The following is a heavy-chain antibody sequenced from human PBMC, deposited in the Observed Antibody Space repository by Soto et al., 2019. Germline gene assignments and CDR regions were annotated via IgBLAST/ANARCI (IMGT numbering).Heavy chain of an antibody. J-gene: IGHJ5*02. V-gene: IGHV3-64*02. Sequence: WVRQAPGKGLEYVSGINKYGGSVYCVDSVKDRFTISRDNSKNTAVYYCASITYNWNYAGWFDPWGQGTLVTVSS. CDR3: DP. CDR2: INKYGGSV. D-gene: IGHD1-7*01.